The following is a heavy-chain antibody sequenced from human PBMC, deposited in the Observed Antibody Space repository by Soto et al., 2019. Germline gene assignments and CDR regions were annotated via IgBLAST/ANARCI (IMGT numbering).Heavy chain of an antibody. CDR1: GYTFTSYG. Sequence: ASVKVSCKASGYTFTSYGISWVRQAPGQGLDWMGWISAYNGNTKYAQDLQGRVTMTTDTSTSTAYMELRSLRSDDTAVYYCARFTGGSYNTYYFYYGMDVWGQGTTVTVSS. CDR2: ISAYNGNT. CDR3: ARFTGGSYNTYYFYYGMDV. J-gene: IGHJ6*02. V-gene: IGHV1-18*04. D-gene: IGHD2-15*01.